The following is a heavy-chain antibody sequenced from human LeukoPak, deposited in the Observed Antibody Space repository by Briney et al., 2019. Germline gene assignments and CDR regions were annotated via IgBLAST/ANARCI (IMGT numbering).Heavy chain of an antibody. V-gene: IGHV4-59*01. CDR3: ARDGGAARPWFDP. CDR2: IYYSGNT. Sequence: SETLSLTCTVSGGSISSYYWSWIRQPPEKVLEWIGYIYYSGNTNYNPSLKSRVTLSVDPCRNQFSLKLSSVTAADTAVYYCARDGGAARPWFDPWGQGSLVTVSS. J-gene: IGHJ5*02. D-gene: IGHD6-6*01. CDR1: GGSISSYY.